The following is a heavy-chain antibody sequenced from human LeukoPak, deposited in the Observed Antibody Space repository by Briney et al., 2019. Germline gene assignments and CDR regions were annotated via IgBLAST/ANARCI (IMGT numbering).Heavy chain of an antibody. V-gene: IGHV3-23*01. Sequence: GGSLRLSCAASGFTFSSYGMSWVRQAPGKGLEWVSAITGSAVSTFYADSVKGRFTISRDNSKNTLYLQMNSLRAEDTAVYYCAKSRLSGINDAFDIWGQGTMVTVSS. D-gene: IGHD3-3*01. J-gene: IGHJ3*02. CDR3: AKSRLSGINDAFDI. CDR2: ITGSAVST. CDR1: GFTFSSYG.